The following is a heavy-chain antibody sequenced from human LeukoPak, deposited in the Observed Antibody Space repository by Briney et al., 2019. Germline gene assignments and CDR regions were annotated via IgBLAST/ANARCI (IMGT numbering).Heavy chain of an antibody. D-gene: IGHD3-22*01. J-gene: IGHJ3*02. CDR1: GGTFSSYA. Sequence: ASVKVSCKASGGTFSSYAISWVRQASGQGLEWMGGIIPIFGTANYAQKFQGRVTMTEDTSTDTAYMELSSLRSEDTAVYYCATEYYYDSSGSGAFDIWGQGTMVTVSS. CDR2: IIPIFGTA. CDR3: ATEYYYDSSGSGAFDI. V-gene: IGHV1-69*06.